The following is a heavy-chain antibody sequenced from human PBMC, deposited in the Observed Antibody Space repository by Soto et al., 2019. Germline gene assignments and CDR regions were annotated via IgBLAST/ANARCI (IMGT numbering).Heavy chain of an antibody. CDR1: GFTVNNNY. J-gene: IGHJ4*02. CDR2: IYIGGRT. Sequence: EVQLVESGGGLVQPGGSLRLACTASGFTVNNNYMNWVRQAPGKGLEWVSAIYIGGRTYYADSVKGRFTISRDNSKNTLYLQMNSLRAEDTAVYYCAADTRCRGGSCYSGFDYWGQGTLVTVSS. CDR3: AADTRCRGGSCYSGFDY. D-gene: IGHD2-15*01. V-gene: IGHV3-66*01.